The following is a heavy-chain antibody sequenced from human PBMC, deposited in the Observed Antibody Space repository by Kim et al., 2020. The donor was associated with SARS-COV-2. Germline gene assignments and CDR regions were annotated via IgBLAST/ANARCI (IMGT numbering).Heavy chain of an antibody. CDR3: ASGPSYSSFDY. V-gene: IGHV1-69*01. CDR2: TA. J-gene: IGHJ4*02. Sequence: TANYAQKFQGRVTITADDSTSTAYMELRSLRSEDTAVYYCASGPSYSSFDYWGQGTLVTVSS. D-gene: IGHD6-19*01.